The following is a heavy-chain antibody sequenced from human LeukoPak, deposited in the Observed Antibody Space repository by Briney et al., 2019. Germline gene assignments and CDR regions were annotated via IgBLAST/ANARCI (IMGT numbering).Heavy chain of an antibody. CDR1: GFSFTSYW. J-gene: IGHJ4*02. D-gene: IGHD2-2*02. Sequence: GESLKITCKGSGFSFTSYWIGWVRQMPGKGLEWMGIIYPGDSDTRYSPSFQGQVTISVDKSISTAYLQWSSLKASDTAMYYCARIEGHLVPAAIGGGYFDYWGQGTLVTVSS. CDR2: IYPGDSDT. V-gene: IGHV5-51*01. CDR3: ARIEGHLVPAAIGGGYFDY.